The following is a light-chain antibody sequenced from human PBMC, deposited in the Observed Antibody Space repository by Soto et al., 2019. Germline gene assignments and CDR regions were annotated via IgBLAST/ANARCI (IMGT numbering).Light chain of an antibody. Sequence: DIQMTQSPSTLSVSVGDRATTAGRASQTISSWLAWYQQKPGKAPKLLIYKASTLKSGVPSRFSGSGSGTEFTLTISSLQPDDFATYYCQQYNSYWTFGQGTK. V-gene: IGKV1-5*03. CDR3: QQYNSYWT. CDR2: KAS. CDR1: QTISSW. J-gene: IGKJ1*01.